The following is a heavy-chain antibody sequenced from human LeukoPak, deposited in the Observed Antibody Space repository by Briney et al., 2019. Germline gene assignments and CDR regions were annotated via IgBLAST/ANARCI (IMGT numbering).Heavy chain of an antibody. CDR2: ISWDGTT. V-gene: IGHV3-43*01. CDR1: GFTFEDYT. CDR3: VKDLSYESSGSGFDH. J-gene: IGHJ4*02. Sequence: PGGSLRLSCAASGFTFEDYTMHWVRQAPGKTLEWVSLISWDGTTYYTDSVTGRFTISRDNSKNSLYLKMDTLRSEDTAFYYCVKDLSYESSGSGFDHRGQGTLVTVSS. D-gene: IGHD3-22*01.